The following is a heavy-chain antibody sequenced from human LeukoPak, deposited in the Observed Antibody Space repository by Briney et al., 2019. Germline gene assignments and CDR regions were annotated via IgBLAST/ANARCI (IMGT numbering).Heavy chain of an antibody. CDR3: ARHLEYTTSGKAFDV. V-gene: IGHV4-39*01. CDR2: IYYTGST. Sequence: SETLSLTCTVSGGSINNSSSDYWAWIRETRGKGLECIGNIYYTGSTFYTSSLKSRVTMSVDTSKNVFSLTLQSLTSADTAVYYCARHLEYTTSGKAFDVWGQGTLVSVSS. J-gene: IGHJ3*01. D-gene: IGHD3-3*01. CDR1: GGSINNSSSDY.